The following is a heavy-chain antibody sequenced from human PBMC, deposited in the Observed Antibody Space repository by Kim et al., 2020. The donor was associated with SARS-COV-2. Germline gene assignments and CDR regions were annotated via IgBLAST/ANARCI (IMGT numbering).Heavy chain of an antibody. Sequence: ASVKVSCKASGYTFTSYGISWVRQAPGQGLEWMGWISAYNGNTNYAQKLQGRDTMTTDTSTSTAYMELRSLRSDDTAVYYCARGSFIGYCSSTSCQAAFDIWGQGTMVTVSS. CDR3: ARGSFIGYCSSTSCQAAFDI. V-gene: IGHV1-18*01. J-gene: IGHJ3*02. CDR2: ISAYNGNT. D-gene: IGHD2-2*01. CDR1: GYTFTSYG.